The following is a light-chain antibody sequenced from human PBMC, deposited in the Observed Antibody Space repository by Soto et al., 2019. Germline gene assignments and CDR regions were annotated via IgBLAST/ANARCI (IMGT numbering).Light chain of an antibody. Sequence: QSALTQPASVSGSPGQSITISCTGTSSDVGGYNYVSWYQQNPGKAPKLMIYDVNNRPSGVSSRFSVSKSGNTASLTISGLQAEDEADYYCSAYTSSSTRVFGTGTKLTVL. CDR1: SSDVGGYNY. CDR3: SAYTSSSTRV. J-gene: IGLJ1*01. CDR2: DVN. V-gene: IGLV2-14*01.